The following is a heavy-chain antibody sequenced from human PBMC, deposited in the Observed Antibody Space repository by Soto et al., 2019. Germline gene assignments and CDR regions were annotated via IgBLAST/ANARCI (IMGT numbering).Heavy chain of an antibody. CDR1: GFTFSSYA. J-gene: IGHJ3*02. D-gene: IGHD4-17*01. Sequence: QVQLVESGGGVVQPGRSLRLSCAASGFTFSSYAMHWVRQAPGKGLEWVAVISYDGSNKYYADSVKGRFTISRDNSKNTLYLQMNSLRAEDTAVYYCARSWHDYGDYFPHDAFDIWGQGTMVTVSS. V-gene: IGHV3-30-3*01. CDR2: ISYDGSNK. CDR3: ARSWHDYGDYFPHDAFDI.